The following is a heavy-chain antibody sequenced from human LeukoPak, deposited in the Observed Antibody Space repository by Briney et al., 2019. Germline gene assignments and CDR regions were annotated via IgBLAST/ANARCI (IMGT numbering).Heavy chain of an antibody. D-gene: IGHD3/OR15-3a*01. CDR2: ISSSSSAI. CDR3: ARARDFGLWTNYPFDY. Sequence: GGSLRLFCAASGFIFSDYSMNWVRQAPGEGLVWFSYISSSSSAIHYADSVEGRFTISRDNAKNSLYLQMNSLRAEDTAVYYCARARDFGLWTNYPFDYWGQGTLVTVSS. J-gene: IGHJ4*02. V-gene: IGHV3-48*04. CDR1: GFIFSDYS.